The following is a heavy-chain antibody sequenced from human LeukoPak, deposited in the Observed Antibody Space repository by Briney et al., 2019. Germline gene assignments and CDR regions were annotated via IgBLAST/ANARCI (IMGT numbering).Heavy chain of an antibody. D-gene: IGHD2-15*01. CDR3: AKAPVTTCRGAFCYPFDY. V-gene: IGHV3-23*01. Sequence: GGSLRLSCAASGFTFSSYEMNWVRQAPGKGLEWVSSISGSGGSTYYADSVKGRFTISRDNSNNTPYLQMNSLRAEDTAVYYCAKAPVTTCRGAFCYPFDYWGLGTLVTVSS. CDR1: GFTFSSYE. J-gene: IGHJ4*02. CDR2: ISGSGGST.